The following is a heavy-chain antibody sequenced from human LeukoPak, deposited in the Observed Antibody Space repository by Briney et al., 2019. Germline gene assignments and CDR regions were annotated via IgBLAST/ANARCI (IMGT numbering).Heavy chain of an antibody. Sequence: GGSLRLSCAASGFTVSSNYMSWVRQAPGKGLEWVSVIYSGGNTYYADSVVGRFTISRDNSKNTLYLQMNSLRAEDTAVYYCVNSGGFYYDSSGYLQFDYWGQGTLVTVSS. CDR2: IYSGGNT. J-gene: IGHJ4*02. D-gene: IGHD3-22*01. CDR1: GFTVSSNY. CDR3: VNSGGFYYDSSGYLQFDY. V-gene: IGHV3-66*01.